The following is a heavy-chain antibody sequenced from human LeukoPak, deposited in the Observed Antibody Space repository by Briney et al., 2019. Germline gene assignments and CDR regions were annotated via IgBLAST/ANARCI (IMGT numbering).Heavy chain of an antibody. CDR3: ARVAAAGIYYFYYMDV. CDR2: IKQDGSEK. D-gene: IGHD6-13*01. J-gene: IGHJ6*03. V-gene: IGHV3-7*01. CDR1: GFTFSRYG. Sequence: GGSLRLSCAASGFTFSRYGMSWVRQAPGKGLEWVANIKQDGSEKYYVDSVKGRFTISRDNAKNSLYLQMNSLRAEDTAVYYCARVAAAGIYYFYYMDVWGKGTTVTVSS.